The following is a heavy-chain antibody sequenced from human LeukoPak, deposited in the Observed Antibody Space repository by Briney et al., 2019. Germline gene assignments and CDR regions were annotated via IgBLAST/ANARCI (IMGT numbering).Heavy chain of an antibody. J-gene: IGHJ5*02. CDR1: GVTFSSGS. V-gene: IGHV3-21*01. CDR3: ARGADGVSSNSRGWFDP. CDR2: VSTSSSDI. D-gene: IGHD2-15*01. Sequence: PGGSLRLSCTASGVTFSSGSMNWGRMGPGEGLGWVWSVSTSSSDIYYADSVKGRFTISTDNARNSLYLQTNTLRAEHTAVYSCARGADGVSSNSRGWFDPWGQGTLVTVSS.